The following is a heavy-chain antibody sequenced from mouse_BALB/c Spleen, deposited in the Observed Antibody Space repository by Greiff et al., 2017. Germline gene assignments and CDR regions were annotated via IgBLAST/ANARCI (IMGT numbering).Heavy chain of an antibody. D-gene: IGHD6-5*01. Sequence: EVKLVESGGDLVNPGGSLKLSCAASGFTFSSYGMSWVRQTPYKRLEWVATISSGGSYTYYPDSVKGRFTISRDNAKNTLYLQMSSLKSEDTAMYYCARPLSHYYAMDYWGQGTSVTVSS. CDR3: ARPLSHYYAMDY. CDR1: GFTFSSYG. J-gene: IGHJ4*01. V-gene: IGHV5-6*01. CDR2: ISSGGSYT.